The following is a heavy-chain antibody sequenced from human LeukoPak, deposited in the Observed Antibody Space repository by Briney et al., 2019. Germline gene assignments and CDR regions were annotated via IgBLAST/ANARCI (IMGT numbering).Heavy chain of an antibody. Sequence: GGSLRLSCATSGFAFVDYAMSWVRQAPGKGLEWLGFIRAKAYSGTADYAASLQGRFRISRDDSNSIAYLQMNSLKTEDTAVYYCSRIGDYDPMTEYFLFDSWGQGTLVTVSS. D-gene: IGHD2/OR15-2a*01. CDR1: GFAFVDYA. CDR2: IRAKAYSGTA. J-gene: IGHJ4*02. V-gene: IGHV3-49*04. CDR3: SRIGDYDPMTEYFLFDS.